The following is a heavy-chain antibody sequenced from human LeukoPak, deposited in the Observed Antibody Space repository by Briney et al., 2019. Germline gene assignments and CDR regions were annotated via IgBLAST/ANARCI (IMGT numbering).Heavy chain of an antibody. CDR3: ARETGYDRDFDY. CDR1: GGSISSYY. J-gene: IGHJ4*02. D-gene: IGHD5-12*01. Sequence: SETLSLTCTVSGGSISSYYWSWIRQPPGKGLEWIGYIYYSGSTNYNPSLKCRVTISVDTSKNQFSLKLSSVTAADTAVYYCARETGYDRDFDYWGQGTLVTVSS. V-gene: IGHV4-59*01. CDR2: IYYSGST.